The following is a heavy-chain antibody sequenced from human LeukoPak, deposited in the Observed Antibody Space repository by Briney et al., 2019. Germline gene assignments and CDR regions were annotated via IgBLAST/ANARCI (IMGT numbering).Heavy chain of an antibody. V-gene: IGHV3-23*01. CDR3: AKDARTDYCSGGSCYRIDWFDP. Sequence: GSLRLSCAASGITFSSYAMSWVRQAPGKGLVWVSAISGSGGSTYYADSVKGRFTISRDNSKNTLYLQMNSLRAEDTAVYYCAKDARTDYCSGGSCYRIDWFDPWGQGTLVTVSS. D-gene: IGHD2-15*01. CDR2: ISGSGGST. J-gene: IGHJ5*02. CDR1: GITFSSYA.